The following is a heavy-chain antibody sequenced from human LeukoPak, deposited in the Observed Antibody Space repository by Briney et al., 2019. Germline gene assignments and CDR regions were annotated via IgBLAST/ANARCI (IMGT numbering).Heavy chain of an antibody. CDR2: ISAYNGNT. Sequence: ASVKVSCKASGYTFSSYGISWVRQAPGQGLEWMGWISAYNGNTNYAQKLQGRVTMTRDTSTSTVYMELSSLRSEDTAVYYCARDLLLELPGILDYWGQGTLVTVSS. D-gene: IGHD1-7*01. V-gene: IGHV1-18*01. J-gene: IGHJ4*02. CDR1: GYTFSSYG. CDR3: ARDLLLELPGILDY.